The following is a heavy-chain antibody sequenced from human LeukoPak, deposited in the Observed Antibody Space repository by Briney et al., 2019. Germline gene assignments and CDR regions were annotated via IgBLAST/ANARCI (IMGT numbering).Heavy chain of an antibody. CDR3: ASIMTTEPLVDY. J-gene: IGHJ4*02. Sequence: SETLSLTCTVSGGSISSGGYSWNWIRQHPGKGLEWIGYIYYSGSTYYNPSLKSRVTISVDTSKNQFSLKLSSVTAADTAVYCCASIMTTEPLVDYWGQGTLVTVSS. V-gene: IGHV4-31*03. CDR2: IYYSGST. D-gene: IGHD4-11*01. CDR1: GGSISSGGYS.